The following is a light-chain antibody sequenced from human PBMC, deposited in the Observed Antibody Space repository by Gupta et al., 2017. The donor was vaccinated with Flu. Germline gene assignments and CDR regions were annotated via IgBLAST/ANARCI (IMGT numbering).Light chain of an antibody. V-gene: IGLV2-8*01. CDR2: EVN. J-gene: IGLJ3*02. CDR3: SSCAGNDNLWV. Sequence: GNAPNLIIYEVNERNTGVPACFSGSKFGNTASVTFAGLQAEDEADYFCSSCAGNDNLWVFGGGTKLTVL.